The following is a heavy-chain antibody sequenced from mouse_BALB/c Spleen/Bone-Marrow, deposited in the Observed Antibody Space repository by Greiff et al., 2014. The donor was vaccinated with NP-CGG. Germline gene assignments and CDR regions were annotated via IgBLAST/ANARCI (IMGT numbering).Heavy chain of an antibody. CDR2: IDPSDSYT. CDR1: GYTFTSYW. Sequence: VQLQESGAELVKPGASVKVSCKASGYTFTSYWMHWVRQRPGQGLEWIGVIDPSDSYTSYIQKFKGKATLTVDTSSSTAYMQLSSLTSEDSAVYYCTRDAMDYWGQGTSVTVSS. CDR3: TRDAMDY. J-gene: IGHJ4*01. V-gene: IGHV1S127*01.